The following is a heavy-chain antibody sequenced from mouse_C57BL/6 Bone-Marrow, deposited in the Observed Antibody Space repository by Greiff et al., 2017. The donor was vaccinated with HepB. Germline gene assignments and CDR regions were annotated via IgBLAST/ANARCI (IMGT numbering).Heavy chain of an antibody. CDR1: GFTFSSFG. Sequence: EVKVVESGGGLVQPGGSRKLSCAASGFTFSSFGMHWVRQAPEKGLEWVAYINSGSSTIYYADTVKGRFTVSRDNPKNILFLQMTSLRSEDTAMYYCTRFYDYDNAMDYWGQGTSVTVSS. J-gene: IGHJ4*01. D-gene: IGHD2-4*01. CDR2: INSGSSTI. V-gene: IGHV5-17*02. CDR3: TRFYDYDNAMDY.